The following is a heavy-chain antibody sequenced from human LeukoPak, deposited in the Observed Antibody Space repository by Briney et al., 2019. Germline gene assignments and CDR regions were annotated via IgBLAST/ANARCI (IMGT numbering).Heavy chain of an antibody. CDR3: ARHQPDDYDFWSGLNWFDP. Sequence: SQTLSLTCAISGDSVSSNSAAWNWIRQSPSRGLEWLGRTYYRSKWYNDYAVSVKSRITINPDTSKNQFSLQLNSVTAADTAVYYCARHQPDDYDFWSGLNWFDPWGQGTLVTVSS. V-gene: IGHV6-1*01. CDR1: GDSVSSNSAA. J-gene: IGHJ5*02. CDR2: TYYRSKWYN. D-gene: IGHD3-3*01.